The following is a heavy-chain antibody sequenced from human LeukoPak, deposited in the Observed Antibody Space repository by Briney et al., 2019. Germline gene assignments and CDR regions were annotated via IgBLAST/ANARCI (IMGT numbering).Heavy chain of an antibody. CDR3: AKDQGYDFWSGYFRNNWFDP. CDR1: GFTFSTYG. V-gene: IGHV3-30*02. Sequence: GGSLTLSCAASGFTFSTYGMHWVRQAPGKGREWVAFIRDDGSNKYYTDSVKGRFTIARDNSKNTLYLQMNSLRAEDTAVYYCAKDQGYDFWSGYFRNNWFDPWGGGTLVAVCS. J-gene: IGHJ5*02. D-gene: IGHD3-3*01. CDR2: IRDDGSNK.